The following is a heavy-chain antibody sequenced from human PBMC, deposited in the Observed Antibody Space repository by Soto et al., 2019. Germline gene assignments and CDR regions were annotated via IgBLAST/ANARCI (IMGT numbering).Heavy chain of an antibody. CDR1: GFTFSSYG. Sequence: QVQLVESGGGVVQPGRSLRLSCVASGFTFSSYGMHWVRQAPGKGLEWVAVISYDGSNKYYADSVKGRFTISRDNSKNTLYLQMNSLRAEDTAVYYCSKDDRITIFGVEPAFDIWGQGTMVTVSS. J-gene: IGHJ3*02. CDR3: SKDDRITIFGVEPAFDI. V-gene: IGHV3-30*18. CDR2: ISYDGSNK. D-gene: IGHD3-3*01.